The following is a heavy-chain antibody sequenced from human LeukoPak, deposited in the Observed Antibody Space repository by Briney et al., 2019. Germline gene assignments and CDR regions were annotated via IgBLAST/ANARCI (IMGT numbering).Heavy chain of an antibody. V-gene: IGHV1-2*04. J-gene: IGHJ5*02. D-gene: IGHD2-2*01. CDR1: GYTFTGYY. CDR3: ARASPVDCSSTSCYGWFDP. Sequence: ASVKVSCKASGYTFTGYYMHWARQAPGQGLEWMGWINPNSGGTNYAQKFQGWVTMTRDTSISTAYMELSRLRSDDTAVYYCARASPVDCSSTSCYGWFDPWGQGTLVTVSS. CDR2: INPNSGGT.